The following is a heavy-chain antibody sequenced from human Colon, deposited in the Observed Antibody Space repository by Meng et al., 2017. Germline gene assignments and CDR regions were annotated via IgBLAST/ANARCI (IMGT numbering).Heavy chain of an antibody. D-gene: IGHD3-10*01. CDR3: TTWYGEY. V-gene: IGHV6-1*01. J-gene: IGHJ4*02. CDR2: TYYRSEWQN. Sequence: QVQLMQSGPGLVKPSQTLALACAISGDSVSSNRALWHWVRQSPSRGLEWLGQTYYRSEWQNHYGVSVKSRITINADTSRNHFSLHLNSVTPEDTAVYYCTTWYGEYWGQGTLVTVSS. CDR1: GDSVSSNRAL.